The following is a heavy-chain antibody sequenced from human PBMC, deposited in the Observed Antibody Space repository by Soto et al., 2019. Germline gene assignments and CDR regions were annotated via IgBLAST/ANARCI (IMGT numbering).Heavy chain of an antibody. CDR1: DDSSSNYK. V-gene: IGHV4-59*08. CDR2: IDSNGGT. J-gene: IGHJ6*02. D-gene: IGHD4-4*01. CDR3: VRQGLGRLHGLVDV. Sequence: QVQLQESGPGLVKPSETLSLTCTVSDDSSSNYKWSWIRQPPGRRLEWIGYIDSNGGTSYNPSLQSRVTISIDTSSKQIFLKLSSVTAADTAVYYCVRQGLGRLHGLVDVWGQGTTVTVSS.